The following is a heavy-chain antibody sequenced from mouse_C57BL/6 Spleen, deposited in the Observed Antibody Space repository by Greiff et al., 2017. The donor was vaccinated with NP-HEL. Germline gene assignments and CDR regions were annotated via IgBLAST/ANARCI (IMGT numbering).Heavy chain of an antibody. CDR3: ARDPYYYYGSSHYFDD. CDR1: GYTFTSYG. CDR2: IYPRSGNT. Sequence: VQLQQSGAELARPGASVKLSCKASGYTFTSYGISWVKQRTGQGLEWIGEIYPRSGNTYYNEKFKGKATLTADKSSSTAYMELRSLTSEDAAVYFCARDPYYYYGSSHYFDDWGQGTTLTVSS. J-gene: IGHJ2*01. D-gene: IGHD1-1*01. V-gene: IGHV1-81*01.